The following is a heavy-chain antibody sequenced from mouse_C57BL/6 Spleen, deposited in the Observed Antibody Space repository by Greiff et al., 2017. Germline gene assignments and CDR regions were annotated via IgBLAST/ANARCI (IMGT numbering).Heavy chain of an antibody. J-gene: IGHJ4*01. CDR2: IYPGNGDT. D-gene: IGHD1-1*01. V-gene: IGHV1-12*01. Sequence: LQQSGAELVRPGASVKMSCKASGYTFTSYNMHWVKQTPRQGPEWIGAIYPGNGDTSYNQKFKGKATLTVDKSSSTAYMQLSSLTSEDSAVYFCARGGYYDSSGAMDYWGQGTSVTVSS. CDR1: GYTFTSYN. CDR3: ARGGYYDSSGAMDY.